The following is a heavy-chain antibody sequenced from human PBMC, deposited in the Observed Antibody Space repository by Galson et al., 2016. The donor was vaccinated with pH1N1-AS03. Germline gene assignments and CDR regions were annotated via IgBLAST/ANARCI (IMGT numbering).Heavy chain of an antibody. CDR1: GDSINSENW. V-gene: IGHV4/OR15-8*02. J-gene: IGHJ2*01. CDR2: IFHTGYA. CDR3: ARQISQAAPDWYFDL. Sequence: ETLSLTCAVSGDSINSENWWSWVRQPPGKGLEWIGEIFHTGYANHNPSLKSRVTISIDKPKNHFSLKLTSLTAADTAVYYCARQISQAAPDWYFDLWGRGTLVTVSS. D-gene: IGHD6-25*01.